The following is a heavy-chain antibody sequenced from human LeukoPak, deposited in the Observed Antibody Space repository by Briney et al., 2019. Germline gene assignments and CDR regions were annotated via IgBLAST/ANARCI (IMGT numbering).Heavy chain of an antibody. D-gene: IGHD2-2*01. J-gene: IGHJ2*01. CDR1: GFTFSTYD. CDR3: ARAPPYCSSTSCSYWYFDL. CDR2: IGTAGDP. V-gene: IGHV3-13*05. Sequence: GGSLRLSCAASGFTFSTYDMHWVRQATGKGLEWVSAIGTAGDPYYSGSVKGRFTISRENAKNPLYLQMNSLRVGDTAVYYCARAPPYCSSTSCSYWYFDLWGRGTLVTVSS.